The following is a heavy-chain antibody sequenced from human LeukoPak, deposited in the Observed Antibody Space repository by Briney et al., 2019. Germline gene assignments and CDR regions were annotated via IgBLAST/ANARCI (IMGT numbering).Heavy chain of an antibody. D-gene: IGHD3-3*01. CDR3: AQSGYYGNWFDP. J-gene: IGHJ5*02. Sequence: CRCPACAVSGLTPSSLWMHWDSQVARKGLVWVSRINSDGSSTTYAASVTGRFTISRDNAKNTLYLQMNSLRAEDTAVYYCAQSGYYGNWFDPWGQGTLVTVSS. V-gene: IGHV3-74*01. CDR2: INSDGSST. CDR1: GLTPSSLW.